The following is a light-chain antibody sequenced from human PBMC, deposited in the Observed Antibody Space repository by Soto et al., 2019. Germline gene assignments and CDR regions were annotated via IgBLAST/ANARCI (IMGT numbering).Light chain of an antibody. V-gene: IGKV3-11*01. CDR2: DAS. Sequence: EIVLTQSPGTLSLSPGERATLSCRASQSVSRYLAWYQQKPGQAPRLLIYDASSMASGIPARFSGSGSGTDFTLTISSLEPEDFAVDYCQQRTNWPPGFTFGQGTKLEIK. CDR1: QSVSRY. CDR3: QQRTNWPPGFT. J-gene: IGKJ2*01.